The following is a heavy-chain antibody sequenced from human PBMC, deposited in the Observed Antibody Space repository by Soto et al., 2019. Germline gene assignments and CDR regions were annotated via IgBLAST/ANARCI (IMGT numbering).Heavy chain of an antibody. J-gene: IGHJ4*02. CDR3: ARRAKKAAHDY. CDR2: IYYSGTT. D-gene: IGHD6-13*01. CDR1: GGSVRSSSYY. V-gene: IGHV4-39*01. Sequence: PSETLSLTCTFSGGSVRSSSYYLGWIRQPPGKGLEWIGSIYYSGTTYYNPSLKSRLTISIDTPKNQFFLKMTSVTAADTAVYYCARRAKKAAHDYWGQGTLVTVSS.